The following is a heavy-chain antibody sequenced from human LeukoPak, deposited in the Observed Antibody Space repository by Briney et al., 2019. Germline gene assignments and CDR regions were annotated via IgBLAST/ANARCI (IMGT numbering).Heavy chain of an antibody. CDR3: ARGGDLGEQQLELTS. Sequence: GGSLRLSCAASGFTFSSYSMNWVRQAPGKGLEWVSSISSSSSYIYYADSVKGRFTISRDNAKNSLYLQMNSLRAEDTAVYYCARGGDLGEQQLELTSWGQGTLVTVSS. CDR1: GFTFSSYS. CDR2: ISSSSSYI. D-gene: IGHD6-13*01. V-gene: IGHV3-21*01. J-gene: IGHJ5*02.